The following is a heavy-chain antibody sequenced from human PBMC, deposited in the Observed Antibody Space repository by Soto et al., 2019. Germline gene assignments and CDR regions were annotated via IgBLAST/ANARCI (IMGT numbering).Heavy chain of an antibody. CDR2: ISYDGSNK. CDR3: VSSYGSIHFDY. V-gene: IGHV3-30*03. Sequence: QVQLVESGGGVVQPGRSLRLSCAASGFTFSNYGMHWVRQAPGKGLEWVAVISYDGSNKYYADSVKGRFTISRDNSKNTLSAQMNSLRAEDTAVYYCVSSYGSIHFDYWGQGTLVTVSS. J-gene: IGHJ4*02. CDR1: GFTFSNYG. D-gene: IGHD5-18*01.